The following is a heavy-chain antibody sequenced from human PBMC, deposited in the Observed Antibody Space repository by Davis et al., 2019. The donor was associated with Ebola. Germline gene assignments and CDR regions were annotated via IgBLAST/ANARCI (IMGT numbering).Heavy chain of an antibody. J-gene: IGHJ4*02. CDR3: ARDPTVFDY. Sequence: GGSLRLSCAPPRLAPRDYHRSWAAHGPGEGREWVSYISSSGITIYYADSVKGRFTISRDNAENSLYLQMNSLRAEDTAVYYCARDPTVFDYWGQGTLVTVSS. CDR2: ISSSGITI. V-gene: IGHV3-11*01. CDR1: RLAPRDYH.